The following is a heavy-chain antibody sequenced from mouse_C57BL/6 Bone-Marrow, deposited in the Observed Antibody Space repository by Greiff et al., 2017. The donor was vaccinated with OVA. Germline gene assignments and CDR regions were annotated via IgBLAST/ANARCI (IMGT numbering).Heavy chain of an antibody. Sequence: VQLQQPGAELVMPGASVKLSCKASGYTFTSYGMHWVKQRPGQGLEWIGEIDTCDSYTNYNQKFKGQFTLSVDKAASTAYMQLSSLTSEDSAVYYCAREGGPDYWGQGTTLTVSA. CDR3: AREGGPDY. CDR1: GYTFTSYG. CDR2: IDTCDSYT. D-gene: IGHD3-3*01. V-gene: IGHV1-69*01. J-gene: IGHJ2*01.